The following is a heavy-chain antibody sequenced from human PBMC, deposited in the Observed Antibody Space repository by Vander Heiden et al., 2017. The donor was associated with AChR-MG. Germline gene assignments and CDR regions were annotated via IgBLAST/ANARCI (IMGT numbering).Heavy chain of an antibody. CDR1: GFTFRSCS. D-gene: IGHD3-10*01. Sequence: QVQLVESGGGVVQPGRFLRLSCAASGFTFRSCSLHWVRQAPGKGLEWVAVISYDGSNKYYADSVKGRFTISRDNSKNTLYLQMNSLRAEDTAVYYCARVDTMVRGAGTYDAFDIWGQGTMVTVSS. J-gene: IGHJ3*02. CDR3: ARVDTMVRGAGTYDAFDI. V-gene: IGHV3-30-3*01. CDR2: ISYDGSNK.